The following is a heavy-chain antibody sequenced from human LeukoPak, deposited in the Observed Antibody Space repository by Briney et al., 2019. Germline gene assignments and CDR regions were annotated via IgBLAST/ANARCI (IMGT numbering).Heavy chain of an antibody. CDR1: GGSISSGSYY. J-gene: IGHJ6*02. D-gene: IGHD3/OR15-3a*01. CDR3: AREAPLLDRNYYGMDV. V-gene: IGHV4-61*02. CDR2: IYTSGST. Sequence: SQTLSLTCTVSGGSISSGSYYWSWIRQPAGKGLEWIGRIYTSGSTNYNPSLKSRVTISVDTSKNQFSLKLSSVTAADTAVYYCAREAPLLDRNYYGMDVWGQGTTVTVFS.